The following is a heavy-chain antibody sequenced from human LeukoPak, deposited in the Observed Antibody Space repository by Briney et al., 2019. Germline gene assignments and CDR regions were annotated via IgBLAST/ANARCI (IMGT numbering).Heavy chain of an antibody. V-gene: IGHV4-39*01. Sequence: ASETLSLTCIVSDGSISSSVYYWGWIRQPPGKGLEWIGSISYSGTTYYSPSLESRVTISVDTSKSQFSLKLSSVTAADTAVYYCARQVAARPEYFDYWGQGTLVTVSS. CDR1: DGSISSSVYY. D-gene: IGHD6-6*01. J-gene: IGHJ4*02. CDR3: ARQVAARPEYFDY. CDR2: ISYSGTT.